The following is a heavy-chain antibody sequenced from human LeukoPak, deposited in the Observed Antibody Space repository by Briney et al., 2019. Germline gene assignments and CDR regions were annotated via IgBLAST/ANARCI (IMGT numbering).Heavy chain of an antibody. J-gene: IGHJ4*02. CDR3: AKDFGDYDYVWGSYVGIKNDGYYFDY. Sequence: GGSLRLSCAASGFTFSSYSMHWVRQAPGKGLEWVAVISYDGSNKYYADSVKGRFTISRDNSKNTLYLQMKSLRGEETAVYYCAKDFGDYDYVWGSYVGIKNDGYYFDYWGQGTLVTVSS. D-gene: IGHD3-16*01. CDR2: ISYDGSNK. CDR1: GFTFSSYS. V-gene: IGHV3-30*18.